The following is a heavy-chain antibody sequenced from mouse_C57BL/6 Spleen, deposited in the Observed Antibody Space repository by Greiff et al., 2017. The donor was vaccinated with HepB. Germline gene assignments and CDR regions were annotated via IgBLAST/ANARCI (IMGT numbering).Heavy chain of an antibody. CDR3: ARDGYYVKVDY. V-gene: IGHV1-76*01. CDR1: GYTFTDYY. J-gene: IGHJ2*01. Sequence: VQLVESGAELVRPGASVKLSCKASGYTFTDYYINWVKQRPGQGLEWIARIYPGSGNTYYNEKFKGKATLTAEKSSSTAYMQLSSLTSEDSAVYFCARDGYYVKVDYWGQGTTLTVSS. D-gene: IGHD2-3*01. CDR2: IYPGSGNT.